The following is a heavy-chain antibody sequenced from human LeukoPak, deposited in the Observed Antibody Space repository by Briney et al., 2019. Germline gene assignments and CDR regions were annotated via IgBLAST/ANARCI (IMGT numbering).Heavy chain of an antibody. D-gene: IGHD6-13*01. Sequence: ASVKVSCKASGYTFTSYGISWVRQAPGQGLEWMGWISAYNGNTNYAQKFQGRVTMTRDMSTSTVYMELSSLRSEDTAVYYCARDQVNSSSWLQHWGQGTLVTVSS. CDR2: ISAYNGNT. J-gene: IGHJ1*01. V-gene: IGHV1-18*01. CDR3: ARDQVNSSSWLQH. CDR1: GYTFTSYG.